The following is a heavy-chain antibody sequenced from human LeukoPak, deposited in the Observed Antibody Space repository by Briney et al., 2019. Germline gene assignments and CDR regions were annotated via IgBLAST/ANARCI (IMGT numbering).Heavy chain of an antibody. CDR3: ARDLYYCGSGSFGKYYYYGMDV. J-gene: IGHJ6*02. D-gene: IGHD3-10*01. CDR1: GFTFSSYA. V-gene: IGHV3-23*01. Sequence: GGSLRLSCAASGFTFSSYAMSWVRQAPGKGLEWVSAISGSRGSTYYADSVKGRFTISRDNSKNTLYLQMNSLRAEDTAVYYCARDLYYCGSGSFGKYYYYGMDVWGQGTTVTVSS. CDR2: ISGSRGST.